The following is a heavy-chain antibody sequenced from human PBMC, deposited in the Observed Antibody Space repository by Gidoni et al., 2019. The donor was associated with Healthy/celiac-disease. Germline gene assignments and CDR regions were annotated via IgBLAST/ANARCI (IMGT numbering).Heavy chain of an antibody. V-gene: IGHV4-61*02. D-gene: IGHD6-19*01. CDR1: GGSIRRGSYY. CDR3: ARVAVAGHLTDYYYYYGMDV. J-gene: IGHJ6*02. Sequence: QVQLQESGPGLVKPSQTLSLTCTVSGGSIRRGSYYWSWIRPPAGKGLEWMGRIYTSGSTHYNPSLKSRVTISVDTSKNQFSLKLSSVTAADTAVYYCARVAVAGHLTDYYYYYGMDVWGQGTTVTVSS. CDR2: IYTSGST.